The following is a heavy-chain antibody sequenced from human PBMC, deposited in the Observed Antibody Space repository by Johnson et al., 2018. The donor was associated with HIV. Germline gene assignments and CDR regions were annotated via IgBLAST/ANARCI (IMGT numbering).Heavy chain of an antibody. J-gene: IGHJ3*02. CDR2: ISYDGANK. CDR1: GFTFSSYP. D-gene: IGHD1-26*01. V-gene: IGHV3-30*04. CDR3: AKDLGDAVGTTHDAFDI. Sequence: QVQLVESGGGLVKPGGSLRLSCAASGFTFSSYPMHWVRQAPGKGLEWVAVISYDGANKYYADSVKGRFTISRDNSKNTLYLQMHSLRAEETAVYYCAKDLGDAVGTTHDAFDIWGQGTTVTVSS.